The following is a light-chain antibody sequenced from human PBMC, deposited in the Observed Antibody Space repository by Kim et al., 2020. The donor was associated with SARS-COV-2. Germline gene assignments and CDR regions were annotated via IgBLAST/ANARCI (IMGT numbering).Light chain of an antibody. CDR3: QQRTNWPLT. Sequence: EIVLTQSPATLSLSLGERATLSCRASQSVSSYLAWYQQKPGQAPRLLIYDASNRATAIPARFSGSGSGTDFTLTISSLEPEDFAVYYCQQRTNWPLTFGGGTKVDIK. CDR1: QSVSSY. J-gene: IGKJ4*01. V-gene: IGKV3-11*01. CDR2: DAS.